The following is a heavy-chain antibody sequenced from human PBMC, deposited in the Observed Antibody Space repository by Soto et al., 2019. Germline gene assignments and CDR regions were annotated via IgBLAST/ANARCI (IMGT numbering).Heavy chain of an antibody. CDR1: GGTFSSYT. D-gene: IGHD2-15*01. V-gene: IGHV1-69*02. J-gene: IGHJ3*02. CDR3: ARGYCSGGSCPVDDAFDI. CDR2: IIPILGIA. Sequence: QVQLVQSGAEVKKPGSSVKVSCKASGGTFSSYTISWVRQAPGQGLEWMGRIIPILGIANYEQKFQGRVTITADKSTSTAYMELSSLRSEDTAVYYCARGYCSGGSCPVDDAFDIWGQGTMVTVSS.